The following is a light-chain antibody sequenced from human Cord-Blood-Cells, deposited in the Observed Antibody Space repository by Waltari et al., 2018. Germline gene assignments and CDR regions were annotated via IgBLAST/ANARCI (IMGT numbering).Light chain of an antibody. CDR2: DVS. CDR1: SSDVGGYNY. CDR3: SSYTSSSTRRV. Sequence: QSALTQPASVSGSPGQSITISCTGTSSDVGGYNYVSVYQPHQGKSTKPMIYDVSKRPSWVSNRFSGSKSGNTASLTISGLQAEDEADYYCSSYTSSSTRRVFGGGTKLTVL. J-gene: IGLJ3*02. V-gene: IGLV2-14*01.